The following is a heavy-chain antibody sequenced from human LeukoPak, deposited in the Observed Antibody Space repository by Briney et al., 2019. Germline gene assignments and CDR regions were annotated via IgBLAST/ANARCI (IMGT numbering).Heavy chain of an antibody. J-gene: IGHJ4*02. D-gene: IGHD6-13*01. CDR3: ARLRDSSSWYEFDY. Sequence: SETLSLTCTVSGGSISSYYWSWIRQPPGKGLEWIGYIYYSVSTNYNPSLKSRVTISVDTSKNQFSLKLSSVTAADTAVYYCARLRDSSSWYEFDYWGQGTLVTVSS. V-gene: IGHV4-59*08. CDR2: IYYSVST. CDR1: GGSISSYY.